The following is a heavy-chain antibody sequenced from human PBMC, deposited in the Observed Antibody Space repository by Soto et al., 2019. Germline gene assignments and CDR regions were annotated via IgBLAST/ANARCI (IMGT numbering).Heavy chain of an antibody. CDR2: ISAYNGNT. V-gene: IGHV1-18*04. CDR3: ARDRGECSSTSCYSGWFDP. D-gene: IGHD2-2*01. CDR1: GYTFTSYG. Sequence: QVQLVQSGAEVKKPGASVKVSCKASGYTFTSYGISWVRHAPGQGLEWMGWISAYNGNTNYAQKLQGRVTMTTDTATSTAYMELRSLRSDDTAVYYCARDRGECSSTSCYSGWFDPWGQGTLVTVSS. J-gene: IGHJ5*02.